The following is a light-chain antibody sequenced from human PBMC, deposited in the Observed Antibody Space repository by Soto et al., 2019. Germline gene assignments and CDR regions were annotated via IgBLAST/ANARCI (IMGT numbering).Light chain of an antibody. V-gene: IGKV1-39*01. CDR3: QQSYSAPGT. Sequence: DIQMTQSPSSLSASVGDRFTVTCRARQAIRNDLGWYQQKPAKAPKLLIYAASSLQSGVPSRFSGGGSETDFTLAISSLQPEDFATYYCQQSYSAPGTFGQGTKVDIK. CDR2: AAS. CDR1: QAIRND. J-gene: IGKJ1*01.